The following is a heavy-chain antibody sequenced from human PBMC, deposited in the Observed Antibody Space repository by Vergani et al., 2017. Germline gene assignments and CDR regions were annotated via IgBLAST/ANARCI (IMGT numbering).Heavy chain of an antibody. D-gene: IGHD3-9*01. CDR1: GFSLTTGGEG. CDR3: VHRLGYFDWDGAFDV. CDR2: VYWNDHE. J-gene: IGHJ3*01. V-gene: IGHV2-5*01. Sequence: QITLRESGPTLVKPTQTLTLTCPFPGFSLTTGGEGVGWIRPPPGRALEWLALVYWNDHERYSPSLKSRVTITKDTSKNEVILTMATMDPVDTATYYCVHRLGYFDWDGAFDVWGPGTMVTVSS.